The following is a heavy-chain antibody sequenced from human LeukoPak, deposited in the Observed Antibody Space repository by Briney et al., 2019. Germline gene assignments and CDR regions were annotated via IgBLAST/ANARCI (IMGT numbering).Heavy chain of an antibody. D-gene: IGHD5-18*01. CDR2: IDPSDSYS. CDR3: ARPATGRYGYRRPFDD. V-gene: IGHV5-10-1*01. J-gene: IGHJ4*02. CDR1: GYSFTNYW. Sequence: GESLRISCKGSGYSFTNYWIIRVRQMPGKGLEWMGKIDPSDSYSIYSPSFQGHVTFSADKSISTAYLQWSSLKASDSAIYYCARPATGRYGYRRPFDDWGQGTLVTVSS.